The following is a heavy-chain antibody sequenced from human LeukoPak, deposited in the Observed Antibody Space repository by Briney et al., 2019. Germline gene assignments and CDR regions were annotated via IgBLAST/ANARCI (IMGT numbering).Heavy chain of an antibody. V-gene: IGHV3-7*05. Sequence: PGGSLRLSCAVSGFTFSTYWMSWVRQAPGKGLEWVANMKQDGNEEYYVDSVKGRFTISRDNAKNSLYLQMNSLRAEDTAVYYCARHLSGDDIWGQGTMVTVSS. CDR1: GFTFSTYW. J-gene: IGHJ3*02. CDR3: ARHLSGDDI. D-gene: IGHD4-17*01. CDR2: MKQDGNEE.